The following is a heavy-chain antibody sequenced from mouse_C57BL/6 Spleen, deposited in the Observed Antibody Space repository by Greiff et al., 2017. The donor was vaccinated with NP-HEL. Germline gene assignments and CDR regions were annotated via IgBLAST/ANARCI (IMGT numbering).Heavy chain of an antibody. Sequence: VQLQQPGAELVRPGTSVQLSCKASGYTFTSYWMHWVKQRPGQGLEWIGVIDPSDSYTNYNQKFKGKATLTVDTSSSTAYMQLSSLTSEDSAVYYCARSSYGSSYRYFDVWGTGTTVTVSS. CDR3: ARSSYGSSYRYFDV. CDR2: IDPSDSYT. D-gene: IGHD1-1*01. CDR1: GYTFTSYW. V-gene: IGHV1-59*01. J-gene: IGHJ1*03.